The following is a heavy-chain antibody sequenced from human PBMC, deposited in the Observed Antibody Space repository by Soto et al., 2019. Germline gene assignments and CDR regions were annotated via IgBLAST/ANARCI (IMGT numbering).Heavy chain of an antibody. V-gene: IGHV3-15*01. D-gene: IGHD3-10*01. J-gene: IGHJ5*02. CDR1: GFTFSNAW. CDR3: TTEGQLGSGTYTPLPPWFDP. Sequence: PGGSLRLSCAASGFTFSNAWMSWVRQAPGKGLEWVGRIKSKTDGGTTDYAAPVKGRFTISRDDSKNTLYLQMNSLKTEDTAVYYCTTEGQLGSGTYTPLPPWFDPWGQGTLVTVSS. CDR2: IKSKTDGGTT.